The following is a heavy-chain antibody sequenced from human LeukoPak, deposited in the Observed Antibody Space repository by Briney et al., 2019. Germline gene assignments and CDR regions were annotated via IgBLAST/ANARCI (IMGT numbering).Heavy chain of an antibody. J-gene: IGHJ6*02. Sequence: PGGSLRLSCAASGFTFSSYAMNWVRPAPGKGLECVSTISGSGGSKHYADSVEGRFTISRDHSKNTVYLQMNSLRGEDTAIYYCAKLTSASGAYGVDVWGQGTTVTVSS. V-gene: IGHV3-23*01. CDR2: ISGSGGSK. D-gene: IGHD3-10*01. CDR1: GFTFSSYA. CDR3: AKLTSASGAYGVDV.